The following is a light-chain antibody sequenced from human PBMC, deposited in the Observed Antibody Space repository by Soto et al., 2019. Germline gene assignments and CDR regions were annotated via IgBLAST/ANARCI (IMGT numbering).Light chain of an antibody. Sequence: ILLTQSPGTLSLSPGERATLSCRASQSVAANYLAWYQQKRGQHHRIIISGDYSRATGIKDRFSGSGSGTDFTLTIRRLEPADFAMYYCKPYGSSPWTFGQGTELDIK. CDR3: KPYGSSPWT. J-gene: IGKJ1*01. CDR1: QSVAANY. V-gene: IGKV3-20*01. CDR2: GDY.